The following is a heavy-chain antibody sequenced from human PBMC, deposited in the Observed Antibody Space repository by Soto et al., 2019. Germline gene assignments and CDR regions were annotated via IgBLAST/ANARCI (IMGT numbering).Heavy chain of an antibody. Sequence: SGDYGGRWIRQPPGKGLEWIGYIYYSGSTYYNPSLRSRVTISVDTSKNQFSLKLSSVTAADTAVYYCARARGARYFDYWGQGTLVTVSS. CDR2: IYYSGST. CDR3: ARARGARYFDY. D-gene: IGHD2-15*01. V-gene: IGHV4-30-4*08. CDR1: SGDYG. J-gene: IGHJ4*02.